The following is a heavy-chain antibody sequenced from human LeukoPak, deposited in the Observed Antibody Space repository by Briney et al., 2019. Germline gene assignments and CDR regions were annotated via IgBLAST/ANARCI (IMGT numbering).Heavy chain of an antibody. D-gene: IGHD6-6*01. CDR2: ISPSSDTF. V-gene: IGHV3-48*01. CDR3: AKESSPRLVDAFDI. Sequence: PGGSLRLSCTASGFTFSDYSMNWVRQAPGKGLEWISYISPSSDTFYYADSVKGRFTISRDNSKNTLYLQMNSLRAEDTAVYYCAKESSPRLVDAFDIWGQGTMVTVSS. CDR1: GFTFSDYS. J-gene: IGHJ3*02.